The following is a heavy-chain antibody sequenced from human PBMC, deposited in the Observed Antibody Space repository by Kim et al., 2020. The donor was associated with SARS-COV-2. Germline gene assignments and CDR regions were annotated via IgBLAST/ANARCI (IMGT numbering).Heavy chain of an antibody. J-gene: IGHJ5*02. Sequence: SETLSLTCTVSSGSISSSSYYWGWIRQPPGKGLEWIGSIYYSGSTYYNPSLKSRVTISVDTSKNQFSLKLSSVTAADTAVYYCARDLRGSWFDPWGQGTLVTVSS. CDR1: SGSISSSSYY. CDR3: ARDLRGSWFDP. CDR2: IYYSGST. D-gene: IGHD3-10*01. V-gene: IGHV4-39*07.